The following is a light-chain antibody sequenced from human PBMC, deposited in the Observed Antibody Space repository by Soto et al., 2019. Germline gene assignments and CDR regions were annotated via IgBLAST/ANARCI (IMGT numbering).Light chain of an antibody. CDR1: SSDVGDYNY. CDR2: AVN. CDR3: CSYAGSYTWV. J-gene: IGLJ3*02. V-gene: IGLV2-11*01. Sequence: QSALTQPRSVSGSPGQSVTISCTGTSSDVGDYNYVSWYQQHPGTAPKLLIYAVNMRPSGVPDRFSGSTSGNTASLTISGLQAEEEADYSCCSYAGSYTWVFGGGTKLTVL.